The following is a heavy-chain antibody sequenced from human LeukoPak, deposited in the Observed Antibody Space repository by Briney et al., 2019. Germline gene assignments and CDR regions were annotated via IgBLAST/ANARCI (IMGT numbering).Heavy chain of an antibody. J-gene: IGHJ4*02. V-gene: IGHV3-7*01. CDR1: GFTFSSYW. Sequence: GGSLRLSCAASGFTFSSYWMSWVRQAPGKGLEWVANIKQDGSEKYYVDSVKGRFTISRDNAKNSLYLQMGSLGAEDTAVYYCARDTYDSSGYYAHLDCWGQGTLVTVSS. CDR2: IKQDGSEK. D-gene: IGHD3-22*01. CDR3: ARDTYDSSGYYAHLDC.